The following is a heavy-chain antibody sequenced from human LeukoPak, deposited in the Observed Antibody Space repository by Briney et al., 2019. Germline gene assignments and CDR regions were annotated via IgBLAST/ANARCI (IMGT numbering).Heavy chain of an antibody. CDR2: ISSSGTNM. V-gene: IGHV3-11*04. J-gene: IGHJ4*02. CDR1: GFIFSDYY. D-gene: IGHD3-10*01. CDR3: VRESRKTWFIDS. Sequence: PGGSLRLSCAPFGFIFSDYYMIWLRQAPGKGLEWVSDISSSGTNMYYADSVKDRFTISRDNAKNSLFLQMNSLRPEDTAVYYCVRESRKTWFIDSWGQGTLVTVSS.